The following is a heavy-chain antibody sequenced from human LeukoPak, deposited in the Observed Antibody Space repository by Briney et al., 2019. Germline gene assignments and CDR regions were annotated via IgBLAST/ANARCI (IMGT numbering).Heavy chain of an antibody. Sequence: PGGSLRLSCAASGFTVSNNYMSWVRQAPGKGLEWVSVIYSGDNTYYVDSVKGRFTISRDNSKNTLYLQMNSLRAEDTAVYYCARNDLTEMATNPSGASTRFDYWGQGTLVTVSS. CDR2: IYSGDNT. V-gene: IGHV3-53*01. CDR1: GFTVSNNY. D-gene: IGHD5-24*01. J-gene: IGHJ4*02. CDR3: ARNDLTEMATNPSGASTRFDY.